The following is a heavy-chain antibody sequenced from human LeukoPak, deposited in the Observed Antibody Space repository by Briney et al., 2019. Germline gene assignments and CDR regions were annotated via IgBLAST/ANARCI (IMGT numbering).Heavy chain of an antibody. V-gene: IGHV4-61*01. CDR1: VDSLRNRSFY. J-gene: IGHJ4*02. CDR3: ARALRVATIFDY. D-gene: IGHD5-12*01. CDR2: IYYSGST. Sequence: PSETLSLTCAVSVDSLRNRSFYSGWIRQPPGKGLEWIGYIYYSGSTNYNPSLKSRVTISVDTSKTQFSLKLSSVTAADTAVYYCARALRVATIFDYWGQGTLVTVSS.